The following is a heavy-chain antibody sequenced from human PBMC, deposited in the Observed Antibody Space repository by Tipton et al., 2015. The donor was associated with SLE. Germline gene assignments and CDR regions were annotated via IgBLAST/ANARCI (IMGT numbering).Heavy chain of an antibody. CDR2: INHTGST. CDR1: GGSFSGYY. D-gene: IGHD5-24*01. CDR3: VGESDGVGP. J-gene: IGHJ5*02. V-gene: IGHV4-34*01. Sequence: TLSLTCAVHGGSFSGYYWNWIRQPPGKRLEWIGEINHTGSTKYNPSLKRRVTISIDTYKKQDSLMLNSVTAADTAVYYCVGESDGVGPWGQGPLVTVSS.